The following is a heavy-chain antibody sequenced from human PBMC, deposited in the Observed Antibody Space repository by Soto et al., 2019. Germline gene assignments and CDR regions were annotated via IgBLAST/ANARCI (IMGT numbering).Heavy chain of an antibody. Sequence: LETLSLTCSVSGGSINSYYWSWIRQPAGKGLEWIGRIYSTGNTNYNPSLKSRAAISVDTSKNQFSLKLSSVTAADTAVYYCARTYGSGSYYNYWGQGTLVTVSS. CDR1: GGSINSYY. V-gene: IGHV4-4*07. D-gene: IGHD3-10*01. CDR3: ARTYGSGSYYNY. J-gene: IGHJ4*02. CDR2: IYSTGNT.